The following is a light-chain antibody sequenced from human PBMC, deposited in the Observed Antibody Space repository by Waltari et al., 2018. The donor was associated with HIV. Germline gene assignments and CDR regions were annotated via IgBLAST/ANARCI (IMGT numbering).Light chain of an antibody. Sequence: DIQMTQSPSPLSASIGDSVTITCRASQNISHYLNWYQQKPGKAPTALISTATTLQSGVPLRFRGSGSGTDFTLTITSLRPDDFATYFCQQSYSCPTFGPGTTVDIK. J-gene: IGKJ3*01. CDR3: QQSYSCPT. CDR1: QNISHY. CDR2: TAT. V-gene: IGKV1-39*01.